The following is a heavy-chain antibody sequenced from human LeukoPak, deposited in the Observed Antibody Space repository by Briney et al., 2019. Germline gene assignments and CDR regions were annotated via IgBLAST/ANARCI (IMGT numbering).Heavy chain of an antibody. D-gene: IGHD2-15*01. J-gene: IGHJ4*02. CDR3: ARDGSCFDF. CDR2: IKGDGSKI. Sequence: PGGSLRLSCGASGFTFSEYWMSWVRQAPGRGPEWVANIKGDGSKIYYVDSVKGRFTISRDNDKNSLYPQMNNLRVEDTAVYHCARDGSCFDFWGQGALVTVSS. CDR1: GFTFSEYW. V-gene: IGHV3-7*01.